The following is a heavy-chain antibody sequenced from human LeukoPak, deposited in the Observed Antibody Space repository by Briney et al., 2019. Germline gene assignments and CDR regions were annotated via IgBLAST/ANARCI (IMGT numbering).Heavy chain of an antibody. J-gene: IGHJ5*02. CDR1: GGTFSSYA. CDR2: IIPIFGTA. CDR3: ARDSRPLWFGELSWFDP. Sequence: ASVKVSCKASGGTFSSYAISWVRQAPGQGLEWMGGIIPIFGTANYAQKFQGRVTITADKSTSTAYMELSSLRSEDTAVYYCARDSRPLWFGELSWFDPWGQGTLVTVSS. D-gene: IGHD3-10*01. V-gene: IGHV1-69*06.